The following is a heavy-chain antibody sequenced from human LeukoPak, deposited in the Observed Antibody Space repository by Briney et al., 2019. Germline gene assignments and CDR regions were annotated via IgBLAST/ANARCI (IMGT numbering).Heavy chain of an antibody. CDR1: GFTFSGYA. CDR3: ARVGYYASGPFSYFDY. V-gene: IGHV3-30-3*01. D-gene: IGHD3-10*01. J-gene: IGHJ4*02. CDR2: ISYDGSNE. Sequence: GRSLRLSCAASGFTFSGYAMHWVRQAPCKGLEWVAVISYDGSNEYYADSVKGRFTISRDNSKNTLYLQMNSLSVEDTAVYYCARVGYYASGPFSYFDYWGQGTLVTVSS.